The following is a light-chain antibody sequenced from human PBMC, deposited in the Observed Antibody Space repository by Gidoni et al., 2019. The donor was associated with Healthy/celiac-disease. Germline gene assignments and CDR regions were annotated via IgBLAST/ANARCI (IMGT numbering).Light chain of an antibody. Sequence: QSVLTQPPSVSVAPGQRVTISCTGSSSNIGAGYHVHWYQQLPGTAPKLLIYGNSNRPSGIPDRFSGSKSGTSASLAITGLQAEDEADYYCQSYDSSLSVVFGGGTKLTVL. CDR3: QSYDSSLSVV. J-gene: IGLJ2*01. CDR2: GNS. CDR1: SSNIGAGYH. V-gene: IGLV1-40*01.